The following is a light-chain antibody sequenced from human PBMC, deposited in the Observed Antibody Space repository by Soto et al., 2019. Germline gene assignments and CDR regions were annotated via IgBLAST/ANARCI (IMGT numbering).Light chain of an antibody. CDR1: SSDVGGYNY. CDR2: DVS. CDR3: SSYTSSSSYVV. J-gene: IGLJ2*01. Sequence: QSALTQPASVSGSPGQSITISCTGTSSDVGGYNYVSWYQEYPGKAPKLMIHDVSNRPSGVSNRFSGSKSGNTASLTISGFQAEDEADYYCSSYTSSSSYVVFGGGTQLTVL. V-gene: IGLV2-14*01.